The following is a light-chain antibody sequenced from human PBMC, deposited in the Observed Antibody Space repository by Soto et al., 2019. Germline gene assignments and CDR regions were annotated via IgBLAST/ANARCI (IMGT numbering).Light chain of an antibody. CDR2: LNSDGSH. Sequence: QTVVTQSPSASASLGASVKITCTLSSGHSSYPIAWHQQQPDKGPRYLMKLNSDGSHSKGDGIPDRFSGSSSGAERYLTISSLQSEDEADYYCQTWATGIRVFGGGTKLPS. J-gene: IGLJ2*01. V-gene: IGLV4-69*01. CDR3: QTWATGIRV. CDR1: SGHSSYP.